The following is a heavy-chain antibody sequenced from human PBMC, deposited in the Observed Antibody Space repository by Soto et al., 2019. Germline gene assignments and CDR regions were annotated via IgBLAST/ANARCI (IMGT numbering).Heavy chain of an antibody. J-gene: IGHJ3*02. CDR3: ARWACRIPLTRAFDI. CDR2: INTVNGNP. D-gene: IGHD5-18*01. CDR1: GYNLTNAA. Sequence: QVKLLQFGAEVKIHGASVNLSCKASGYNLTNAALHWLRQAPGQRPERLGWINTVNGNPRYAQKFLVRVTLTRDTSAGTAYMELRGLTLEDTATYYCARWACRIPLTRAFDIWGQGTVFTVSS. V-gene: IGHV1-3*04.